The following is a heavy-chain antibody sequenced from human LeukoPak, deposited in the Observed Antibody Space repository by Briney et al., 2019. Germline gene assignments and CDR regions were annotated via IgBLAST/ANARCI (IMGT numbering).Heavy chain of an antibody. J-gene: IGHJ3*02. CDR3: TSGPDSNDYYYPGAFDI. Sequence: GGSLGLACATSGFTFSGSSMHWVRQASGKGLEWVGRIRRKANSYATAYAASVKGRFTISRDDSKNTAYLQMNSLKTEDTAVYYCTSGPDSNDYYYPGAFDIWGQGTMVTVSS. CDR2: IRRKANSYAT. CDR1: GFTFSGSS. D-gene: IGHD3-22*01. V-gene: IGHV3-73*01.